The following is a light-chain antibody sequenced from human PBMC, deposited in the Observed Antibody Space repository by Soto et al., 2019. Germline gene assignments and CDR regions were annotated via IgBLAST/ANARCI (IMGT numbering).Light chain of an antibody. CDR2: GST. CDR1: SSNIGAGYD. J-gene: IGLJ1*01. Sequence: QSVLSQPPSVSGAPGQRVTISCTGSSSNIGAGYDAHWFQQVPGTAPKLLIYGSTNRPSGVPDRFSGSKSGTSASLAITGLQAEDEADYYCQSYDSSLGGYYVFGTGTKDNVL. V-gene: IGLV1-40*01. CDR3: QSYDSSLGGYYV.